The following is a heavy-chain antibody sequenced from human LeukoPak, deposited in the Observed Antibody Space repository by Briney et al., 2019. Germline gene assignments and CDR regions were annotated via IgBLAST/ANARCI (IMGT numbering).Heavy chain of an antibody. D-gene: IGHD4-17*01. CDR1: GFIFSSYD. Sequence: GGSLRLSCAASGFIFSSYDVHWVRQATGKGLEWVSGIGTAGDTSYPDSVKGRFTISREIAKNSLYLQMNSLRAGDTAVYYCARGSDYGDHWYFDLWGRGTLVTVSS. V-gene: IGHV3-13*01. CDR3: ARGSDYGDHWYFDL. J-gene: IGHJ2*01. CDR2: IGTAGDT.